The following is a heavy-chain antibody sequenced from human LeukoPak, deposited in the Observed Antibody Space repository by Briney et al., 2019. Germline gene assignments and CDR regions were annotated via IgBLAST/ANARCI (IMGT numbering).Heavy chain of an antibody. CDR3: AKVRPDYGGLTGYFDY. J-gene: IGHJ4*02. CDR1: GFTFSSYA. V-gene: IGHV3-30-3*01. CDR2: ISYDGSNK. Sequence: GRSLRLSCAASGFTFSSYAMHWVRQAPGKGLEWVAVISYDGSNKYYADSVKGRFTISRDNSKNTLYLQMNSLRAEDTAVYYCAKVRPDYGGLTGYFDYWGQGTLVTVSS. D-gene: IGHD4-23*01.